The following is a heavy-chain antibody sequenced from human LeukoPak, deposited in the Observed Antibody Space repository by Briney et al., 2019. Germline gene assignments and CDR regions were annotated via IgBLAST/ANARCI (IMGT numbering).Heavy chain of an antibody. V-gene: IGHV3-11*04. J-gene: IGHJ4*02. CDR1: GFTFSDYY. CDR3: ARESPGSSSPFDY. D-gene: IGHD1-26*01. Sequence: GGSLRLSCAASGFTFSDYYMSWIRRAPGKGLEWVSYISSSGSTIYYADSVKGRFTIPRDNAKNSLYLQMNSLRAEDTAVYYCARESPGSSSPFDYWGQGTLVTVSS. CDR2: ISSSGSTI.